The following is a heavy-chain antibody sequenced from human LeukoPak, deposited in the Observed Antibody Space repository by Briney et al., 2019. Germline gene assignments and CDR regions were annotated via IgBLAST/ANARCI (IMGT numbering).Heavy chain of an antibody. Sequence: GGSLRLSCAASGFMFSSNWMSWVRLAPGKGLEWVANIKEDGTETYYVDSVKGRFTISRDNSKNTLYLQMNSLRAEDTAVYYCTNLYGDYVLHYFDYWGQGTLVTVSS. J-gene: IGHJ4*02. CDR3: TNLYGDYVLHYFDY. D-gene: IGHD4-17*01. CDR1: GFMFSSNW. V-gene: IGHV3-7*03. CDR2: IKEDGTET.